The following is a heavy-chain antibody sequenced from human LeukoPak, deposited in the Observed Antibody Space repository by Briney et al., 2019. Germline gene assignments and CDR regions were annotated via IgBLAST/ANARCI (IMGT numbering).Heavy chain of an antibody. V-gene: IGHV3-23*01. CDR1: GFTFSSYA. D-gene: IGHD6-19*01. CDR3: AKDRDPGYSSGWYGSPNDY. CDR2: ISGSGGST. J-gene: IGHJ4*02. Sequence: PGGSLRLSCAASGFTFSSYAMTWVRQAPGQGLEGVSVISGSGGSTYYADSVKGRFTISRGNSKNTLYLQMNSLRAEDTAVYYCAKDRDPGYSSGWYGSPNDYWAQGTLVTVSS.